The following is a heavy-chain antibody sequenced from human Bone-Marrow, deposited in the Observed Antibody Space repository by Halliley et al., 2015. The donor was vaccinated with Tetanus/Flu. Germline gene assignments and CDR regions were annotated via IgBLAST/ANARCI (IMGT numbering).Heavy chain of an antibody. Sequence: QLVQSGAEVKRPGASVKVSCKASGYTFSNDGISWVRQAPGQGLEWMGWISSFNGNTIYAQNLRGRVTMTTETSTTTAYMELRSLTYDDTAVYFCARDRTGNTYYGLDVWGQGTTVTVSS. CDR1: GYTFSNDG. D-gene: IGHD1-7*01. J-gene: IGHJ6*02. V-gene: IGHV1-18*01. CDR3: ARDRTGNTYYGLDV. CDR2: ISSFNGNT.